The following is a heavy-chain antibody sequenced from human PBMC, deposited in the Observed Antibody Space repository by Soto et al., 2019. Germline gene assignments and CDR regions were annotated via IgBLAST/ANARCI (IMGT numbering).Heavy chain of an antibody. J-gene: IGHJ5*02. Sequence: PGESLKISCKGSGYRFTTYWIVWVRQMPGKGLEWMGIIYPDDSDTRYSPSFQGQVTIPADKSISTAYLQWSSLKASDTAIYYCARAPTQLVRHMYNYFDPWGQGTLVTVSS. V-gene: IGHV5-51*01. CDR2: IYPDDSDT. CDR1: GYRFTTYW. D-gene: IGHD6-13*01. CDR3: ARAPTQLVRHMYNYFDP.